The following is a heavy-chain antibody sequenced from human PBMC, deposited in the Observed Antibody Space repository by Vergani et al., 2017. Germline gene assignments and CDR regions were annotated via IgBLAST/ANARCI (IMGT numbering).Heavy chain of an antibody. V-gene: IGHV4-34*01. D-gene: IGHD6-13*01. CDR1: GGSFSGYY. CDR2: INDSGST. Sequence: QVQLQQWGAGLLKPSETLSLTCAVHGGSFSGYYWSWIRQPPGKGLEWIGEINDSGSTNYNPSLKSRVTISVDTSKKQFSLKLSSVTAADTAVYYCARGRCSRLGCFDLWGRGTLVTVSS. CDR3: ARGRCSRLGCFDL. J-gene: IGHJ2*01.